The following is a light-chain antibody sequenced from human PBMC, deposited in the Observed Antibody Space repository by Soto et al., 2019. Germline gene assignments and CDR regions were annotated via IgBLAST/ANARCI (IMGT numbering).Light chain of an antibody. Sequence: QSVLTQSPSASASLGASVKLTCTLSSGHSSNAIAWHQQQPEKGPRYLMKVNSDGSHSKGDGIPDRFSGSSSGAERYLTISCLQSEDEADYYCQTWGTGLRVFGSGTKVTVL. CDR3: QTWGTGLRV. V-gene: IGLV4-69*01. CDR2: VNSDGSH. CDR1: SGHSSNA. J-gene: IGLJ1*01.